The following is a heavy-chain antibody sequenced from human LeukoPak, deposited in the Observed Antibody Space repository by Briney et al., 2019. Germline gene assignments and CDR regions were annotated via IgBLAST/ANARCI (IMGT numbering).Heavy chain of an antibody. CDR1: GYTFTSYD. V-gene: IGHV1-8*03. CDR2: MNPNSGNT. CDR3: ARDMGSGSLHY. D-gene: IGHD1-26*01. Sequence: ASVKVSCKASGYTFTSYDINWVRQATGQGLEWMGWMNPNSGNTGYAQKFQGRVTITRNTSISTAYMELSSLRPEDTAMYCCARDMGSGSLHYWGQGTLVTVSS. J-gene: IGHJ4*02.